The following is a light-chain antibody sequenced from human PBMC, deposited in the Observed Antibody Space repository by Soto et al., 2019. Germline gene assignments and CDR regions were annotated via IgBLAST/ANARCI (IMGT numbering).Light chain of an antibody. Sequence: DLQMTQSPSSLSASVGDRVTITCQASHDITSYLNWYQHKPGKAPKLLIYDASILEAGVPSRFSGSGSGTDFTLTISSLQPEDFATYYCLQDYNYPRTFGQGTKVEIK. CDR1: HDITSY. V-gene: IGKV1-33*01. J-gene: IGKJ1*01. CDR2: DAS. CDR3: LQDYNYPRT.